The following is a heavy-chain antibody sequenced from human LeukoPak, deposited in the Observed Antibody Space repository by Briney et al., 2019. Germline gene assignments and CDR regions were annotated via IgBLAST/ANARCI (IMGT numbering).Heavy chain of an antibody. Sequence: PSETLSLTCTVSGGSISSYYWSWIRQPPGKGLEWIGYIYYSGSTNYNPSLKSRVTISVDTSKNQFSLKLSSVTAADTAVYYCARHKGDYAFDNWFDPWGQGTLVTVSS. CDR3: ARHKGDYAFDNWFDP. J-gene: IGHJ5*02. CDR1: GGSISSYY. CDR2: IYYSGST. V-gene: IGHV4-59*08. D-gene: IGHD4-17*01.